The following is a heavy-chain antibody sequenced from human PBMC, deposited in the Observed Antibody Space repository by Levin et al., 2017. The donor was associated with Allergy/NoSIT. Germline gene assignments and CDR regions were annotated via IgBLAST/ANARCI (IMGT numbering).Heavy chain of an antibody. Sequence: GESLKISCKGPAYSFTNYWIGWVRQMPGKGLEWMGIIYPDDSDTRYSPSFQGQVTISADKSINTAYLQWSSLKASDTAMYYCARSPNTPGPYYANGVYYTGQSNWFDLWGQGTLVTVSS. CDR1: AYSFTNYW. D-gene: IGHD2-8*01. J-gene: IGHJ5*01. CDR3: ARSPNTPGPYYANGVYYTGQSNWFDL. CDR2: IYPDDSDT. V-gene: IGHV5-51*01.